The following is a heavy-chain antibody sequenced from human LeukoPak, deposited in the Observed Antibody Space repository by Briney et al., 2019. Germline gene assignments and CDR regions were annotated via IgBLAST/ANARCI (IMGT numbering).Heavy chain of an antibody. V-gene: IGHV3-23*01. J-gene: IGHJ4*02. CDR1: GFTFSSYA. CDR3: AKDRNDGYFDY. CDR2: ISGSGGST. Sequence: GASLRLSCAASGFTFSSYAMSWGRQAPGKGLEWVSAISGSGGSTYYADSVKGRFTISRDNSKNTLYLQMNSLRAEDTAVYYCAKDRNDGYFDYWGQGTLVTVSS.